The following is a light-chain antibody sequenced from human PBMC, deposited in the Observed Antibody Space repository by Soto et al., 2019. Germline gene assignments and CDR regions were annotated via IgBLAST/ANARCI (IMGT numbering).Light chain of an antibody. CDR2: RSD. V-gene: IGLV1-44*01. CDR3: AAWDDSLDGPV. J-gene: IGLJ2*01. Sequence: QSVLTQPPSASGTPGQRVTISCSGSSSNIGSNAVNWYHQLPGKAPKLLIYRSDQRPSGVPDRFSGSKSGASASLAISGLRSEDEGDYYCAAWDDSLDGPVFGGGTKVTGL. CDR1: SSNIGSNA.